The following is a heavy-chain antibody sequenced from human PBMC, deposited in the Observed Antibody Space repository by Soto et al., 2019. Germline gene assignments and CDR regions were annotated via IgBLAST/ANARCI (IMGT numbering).Heavy chain of an antibody. D-gene: IGHD2-21*02. J-gene: IGHJ6*02. CDR1: GSTFSSYT. CDR3: ARRRYCGADCYSKYYYGMDV. Sequence: QVHLVQSGAEMKKAGSSVKVSCQASGSTFSSYTVSWVRQAPGQGLEWMGRIIPVLGVTNYAPKFKGRVTITADKSKTTAYMELSSLRSGDTAVYYCARRRYCGADCYSKYYYGMDVWGQGTTVTVSS. V-gene: IGHV1-69*02. CDR2: IIPVLGVT.